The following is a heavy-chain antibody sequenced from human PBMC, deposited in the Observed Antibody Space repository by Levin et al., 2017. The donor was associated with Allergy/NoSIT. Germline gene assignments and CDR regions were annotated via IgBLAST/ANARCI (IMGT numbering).Heavy chain of an antibody. V-gene: IGHV3-23*01. CDR3: AKSPRVKYNYGMDV. Sequence: LSLTCAASGFTFSSYAMSWVRQAPGKGLEWVSVISASGDSTYYADSVRGRFTISRDNSKNTLYLQMNSLRAEDTAVYYCAKSPRVKYNYGMDVWGQGTTVTVSS. J-gene: IGHJ6*02. CDR1: GFTFSSYA. CDR2: ISASGDST. D-gene: IGHD3-22*01.